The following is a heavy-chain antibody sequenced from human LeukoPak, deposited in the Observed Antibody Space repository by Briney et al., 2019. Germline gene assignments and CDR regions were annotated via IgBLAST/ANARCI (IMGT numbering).Heavy chain of an antibody. D-gene: IGHD6-19*01. CDR2: IYYSGST. CDR3: ARSSGLYHYFDY. CDR1: GGSISSYY. Sequence: SETLSLTCTVSGGSISSYYWRWIRQPAGKGLEWIGYIYYSGSTNYNPSLKSRVTISVDTSKNQFSLKLSSVTAADTAVYYCARSSGLYHYFDYWGQGTLVTVSS. J-gene: IGHJ4*02. V-gene: IGHV4-59*01.